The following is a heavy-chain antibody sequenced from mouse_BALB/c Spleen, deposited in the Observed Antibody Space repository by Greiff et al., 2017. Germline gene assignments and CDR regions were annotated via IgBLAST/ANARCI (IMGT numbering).Heavy chain of an antibody. J-gene: IGHJ3*01. CDR3: AREGIYYGNHTPFAY. CDR2: IWGDGST. V-gene: IGHV2-6-7*01. Sequence: QVQLQQSGPGLVAPSQSLSITCTVSGFSLTGYGVNWVRQPPGKGLEWLGMIWGDGSTDYNSALKSRLSISKDNSKSQVFLKMNSLQTDDTARYYCAREGIYYGNHTPFAYWGQGTLVTVSA. D-gene: IGHD2-1*01. CDR1: GFSLTGYG.